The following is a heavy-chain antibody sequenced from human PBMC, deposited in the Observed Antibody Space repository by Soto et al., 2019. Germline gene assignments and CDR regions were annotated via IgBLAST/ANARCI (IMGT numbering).Heavy chain of an antibody. CDR2: FDPEDGET. J-gene: IGHJ6*02. D-gene: IGHD3-16*01. CDR3: AAGGGLSFRDQYYYYGMDV. CDR1: GYTLTELS. V-gene: IGHV1-24*01. Sequence: ASVKVSCKVSGYTLTELSMHWVRQAPGKGLEWMGGFDPEDGETIYAQKFQGRVTMTEDTSTDTAYMELSSLRSEDTAVYYCAAGGGLSFRDQYYYYGMDVWGQGTTVTVSS.